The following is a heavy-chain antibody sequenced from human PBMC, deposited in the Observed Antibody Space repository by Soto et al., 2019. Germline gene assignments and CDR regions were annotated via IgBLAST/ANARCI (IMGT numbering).Heavy chain of an antibody. CDR2: IYYSGST. D-gene: IGHD3-22*01. V-gene: IGHV4-31*03. J-gene: IGHJ3*02. Sequence: PSETLSLTCTVSGGSISSGGYYWSWIRQHPGKGLEWIGYIYYSGSTYYNPSLKSRVTISVDTSKNQFSLKLSSVTAADTAVYYCARLSMIVVVITGFDIRGQGTMVTVSS. CDR1: GGSISSGGYY. CDR3: ARLSMIVVVITGFDI.